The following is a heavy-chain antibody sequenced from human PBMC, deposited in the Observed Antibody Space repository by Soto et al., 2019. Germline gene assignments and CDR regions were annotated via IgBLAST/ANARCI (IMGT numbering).Heavy chain of an antibody. J-gene: IGHJ6*02. V-gene: IGHV3-23*01. Sequence: GGSLRLSCAGSGFTLTRSAVSWVRQVPGKGLEWVSGISAGGGGTYYADSVKGRFTISRDNSKNTLYLQMNSLRAEDTAVYYCARDTGDFWSGYPLNGMDVWGQGTTVTVSS. CDR1: GFTLTRSA. D-gene: IGHD3-3*01. CDR2: ISAGGGGT. CDR3: ARDTGDFWSGYPLNGMDV.